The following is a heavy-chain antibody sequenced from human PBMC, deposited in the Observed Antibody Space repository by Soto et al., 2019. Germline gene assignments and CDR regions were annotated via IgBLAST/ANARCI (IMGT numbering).Heavy chain of an antibody. J-gene: IGHJ6*03. CDR3: ARRARPDFYYMDV. D-gene: IGHD6-6*01. CDR1: GFTLSGYA. CDR2: ISSNGVGT. Sequence: EVQLAESGGGLAQPGGSLRLSCAASGFTLSGYALDWVRQAPGKGLEYVSGISSNGVGTYYANAVQGRFTISRDNSKNAVYPQMGSLRPEDMAVYYCARRARPDFYYMDVWGKGTTGNVSS. V-gene: IGHV3-64*01.